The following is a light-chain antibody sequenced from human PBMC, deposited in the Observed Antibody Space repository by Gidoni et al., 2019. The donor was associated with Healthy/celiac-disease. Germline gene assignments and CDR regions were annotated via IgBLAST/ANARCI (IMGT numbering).Light chain of an antibody. CDR3: QKYNSAPQIT. CDR1: QGISKY. Sequence: DIQMTQSPSSLSASVGDRVTITCRASQGISKYLAWYQQKPGKVPKLLIYAASTLQSGVPSRFSGSGSGTDFTLTISSLQPEDVATYYCQKYNSAPQITFGQXTRLEIK. J-gene: IGKJ5*01. V-gene: IGKV1-27*01. CDR2: AAS.